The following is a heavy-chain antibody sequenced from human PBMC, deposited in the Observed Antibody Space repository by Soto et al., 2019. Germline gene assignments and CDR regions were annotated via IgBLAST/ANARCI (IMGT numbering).Heavy chain of an antibody. Sequence: PGGCLRLSCAASGYTFSDYDLSGIRQDPGKALEWISSIDTISTKIYYADSVKGRFTISRDNGKHSLFLEMNSLRVEDTAVYFCASHYDLWSGYLSPVDYWGQGTLVTVSS. CDR1: GYTFSDYD. J-gene: IGHJ4*02. CDR2: IDTISTKI. CDR3: ASHYDLWSGYLSPVDY. D-gene: IGHD3-3*01. V-gene: IGHV3-11*01.